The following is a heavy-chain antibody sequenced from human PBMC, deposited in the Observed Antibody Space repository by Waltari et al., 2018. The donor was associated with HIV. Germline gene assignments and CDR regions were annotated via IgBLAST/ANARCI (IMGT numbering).Heavy chain of an antibody. J-gene: IGHJ5*02. D-gene: IGHD6-13*01. V-gene: IGHV3-21*02. CDR2: ISSSGSFI. Sequence: EVQLVDSGGGLVKPGGSLRLSCAASGFPFRDYRMNWVRQSPGKGLEWVSSISSSGSFIYYADSVKGRFTISRDNAQNSMYLQMNNLRADDSAMYYCARDSRGTSWSLNWFDPWGQGTLVTVSS. CDR3: ARDSRGTSWSLNWFDP. CDR1: GFPFRDYR.